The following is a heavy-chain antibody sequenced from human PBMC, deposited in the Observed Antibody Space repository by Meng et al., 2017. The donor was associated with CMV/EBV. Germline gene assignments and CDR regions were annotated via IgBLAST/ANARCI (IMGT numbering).Heavy chain of an antibody. CDR2: ISWNSGSI. CDR3: AKDRGSGSYFSYYGMDV. Sequence: GGTLRLSCAASGFTFDDYAMHWVRQAPGKGLEWVSGISWNSGSIGYADSVKGRFTISRDNAKNPLYLQMNSLRAEDMALYYCAKDRGSGSYFSYYGMDVWGQGTTVTVSS. J-gene: IGHJ6*02. D-gene: IGHD1-26*01. CDR1: GFTFDDYA. V-gene: IGHV3-9*03.